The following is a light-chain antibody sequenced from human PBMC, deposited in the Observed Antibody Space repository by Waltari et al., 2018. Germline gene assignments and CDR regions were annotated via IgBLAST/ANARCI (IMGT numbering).Light chain of an antibody. V-gene: IGLV3-19*01. J-gene: IGLJ2*01. Sequence: TQDPAVSVAVGQTVRITCQGDSLRSYYAIWYRQRPGQAPILVMYDKNNRPSGVPDRFSGSSSDNTASWTIKGAQAEDEAYYYCHSRDASGVGGTFGGGTKLTVL. CDR1: SLRSYY. CDR3: HSRDASGVGGT. CDR2: DKN.